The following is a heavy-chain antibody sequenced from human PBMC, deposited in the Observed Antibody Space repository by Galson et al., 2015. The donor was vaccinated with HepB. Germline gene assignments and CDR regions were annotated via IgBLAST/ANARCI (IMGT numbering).Heavy chain of an antibody. V-gene: IGHV3-23*01. CDR1: GFSFGTYA. D-gene: IGHD2-2*01. Sequence: SLRLSCAASGFSFGTYAMHWVRQAPGRGLEWVSGISDRGDITNYADFVKGRFTISRDNSGNTVDLQMNSLQVEDTAVYYCAKRVDSRNFDSWGQGTLVTVSS. J-gene: IGHJ4*02. CDR2: ISDRGDIT. CDR3: AKRVDSRNFDS.